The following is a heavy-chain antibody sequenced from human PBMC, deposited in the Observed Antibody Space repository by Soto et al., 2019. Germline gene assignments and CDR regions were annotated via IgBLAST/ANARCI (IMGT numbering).Heavy chain of an antibody. CDR3: ARQYRDIANWFGP. V-gene: IGHV3-30*03. J-gene: IGHJ5*02. Sequence: QVQLVESGGGVVQPGRSLSLSCVASGFSISTYGMHWVRQAPGKGLEWVSVISRDRSNKLYADSVKDPFSIPRDNTKNTLYLQVSRLRVEYTAVYYCARQYRDIANWFGPWGQGTQVSVSS. CDR2: ISRDRSNK. CDR1: GFSISTYG. D-gene: IGHD1-1*01.